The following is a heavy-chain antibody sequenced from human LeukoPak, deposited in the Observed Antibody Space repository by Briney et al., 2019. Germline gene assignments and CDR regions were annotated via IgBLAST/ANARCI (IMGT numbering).Heavy chain of an antibody. CDR3: ARHPSGRMWLQQGGWFDP. CDR1: GGSITSSSHY. V-gene: IGHV4-39*01. Sequence: SETLSLTCTVSGGSITSSSHYWGWIRQPPGKGLEWIGSMYHNGSTYYNPSLKSRVTMSVDTSKNQFSLKLTSVTAADTAVYYCARHPSGRMWLQQGGWFDPWGQGTLVTVSS. D-gene: IGHD5-24*01. J-gene: IGHJ5*02. CDR2: MYHNGST.